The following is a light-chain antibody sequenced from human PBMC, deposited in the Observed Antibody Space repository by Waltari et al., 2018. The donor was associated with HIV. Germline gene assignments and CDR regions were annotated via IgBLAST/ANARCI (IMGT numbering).Light chain of an antibody. V-gene: IGLV3-21*02. CDR2: DDT. J-gene: IGLJ1*01. CDR1: NVESKS. CDR3: HVWESSSDEYV. Sequence: SYVLTQPASVSVAPGQTANVTCGGDNVESKSVHWDQQRVGKAPILVLYDDTDRPSGIPERFSGSNFGNTATLTISRVEAGDEGDYYCHVWESSSDEYVFGTGTKVTV.